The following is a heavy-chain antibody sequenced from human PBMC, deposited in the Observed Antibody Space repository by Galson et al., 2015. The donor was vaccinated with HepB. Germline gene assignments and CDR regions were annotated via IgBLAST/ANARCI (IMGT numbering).Heavy chain of an antibody. J-gene: IGHJ4*02. CDR3: ARDRSPTAPYYYDSSGYFAGY. CDR2: ISAYNGNT. D-gene: IGHD3-22*01. CDR1: GYTFTSYG. Sequence: SVKVSCKASGYTFTSYGISWVRQAPGQGLEWMGWISAYNGNTNYAQKLQGRVTMTTDTSTSTAYMELRSLRSDDTAVYYCARDRSPTAPYYYDSSGYFAGYWGQGTLVTVSS. V-gene: IGHV1-18*04.